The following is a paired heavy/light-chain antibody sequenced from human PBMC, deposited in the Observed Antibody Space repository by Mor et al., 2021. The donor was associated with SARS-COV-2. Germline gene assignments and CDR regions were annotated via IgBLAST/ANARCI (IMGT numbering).Heavy chain of an antibody. CDR3: VTVTTVATDDTSYFNLDV. Sequence: QVQLVQSGAGVMEPGASVRVSCKVSGYVLSELSINWVRQAPGKGLEWMGGFDPEDFETVYAERFQGRVTMTEDTSTDTAYMELRSLTSEDTAVYYCVTVTTVATDDTSYFNLDVWGQGTPVTVSS. CDR2: FDPEDFET. CDR1: GYVLSELS. V-gene: IGHV1-24*01. J-gene: IGHJ6*02. D-gene: IGHD4-17*01.
Light chain of an antibody. V-gene: IGKV1-39*01. CDR1: ENIRNF. J-gene: IGKJ1*01. CDR2: AAS. CDR3: QQSYIIPWT. Sequence: DIQMTQSPSSLSASVGDRVTITCRASENIRNFLSWFKQRPGEAPELLIYAASTLQSGIPSRFSGSGSETDFTLTITNLHPEDIGSFFCQQSYIIPWTFGQGTKVEVK.